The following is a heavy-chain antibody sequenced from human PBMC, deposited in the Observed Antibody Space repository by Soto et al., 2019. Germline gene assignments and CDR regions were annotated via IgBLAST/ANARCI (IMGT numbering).Heavy chain of an antibody. D-gene: IGHD3-22*01. CDR3: ARADAPYYYDYSGFYFGY. CDR1: GGSVTASNY. Sequence: QLQLEESGPGLVKPSETLSLTCTVSGGSVTASNYWGWIRQPPGKGLEWIGSTASYNPSLKRRVTISVDTSKNQFSLKLNSVTTADTAVYYCARADAPYYYDYSGFYFGYWGQGTLVTVSP. CDR2: TA. V-gene: IGHV4-61*05. J-gene: IGHJ4*02.